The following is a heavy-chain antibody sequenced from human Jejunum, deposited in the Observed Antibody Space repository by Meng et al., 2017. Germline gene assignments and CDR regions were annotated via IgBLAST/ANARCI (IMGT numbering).Heavy chain of an antibody. CDR1: GGSIRGYF. CDR2: GNHSGWN. J-gene: IGHJ5*02. D-gene: IGHD3-16*01. Sequence: QVQVQECGAGVVNPSETLSVTWAVYGGSIRGYFWSWIRQPPGKGLEWIGEGNHSGWNKYNPSLKSRVTISLETSKNKFSLKMSSVTAADTAVYDCVRGNNYVWGMIPWGQGTLVTVSS. V-gene: IGHV4-34*01. CDR3: VRGNNYVWGMIP.